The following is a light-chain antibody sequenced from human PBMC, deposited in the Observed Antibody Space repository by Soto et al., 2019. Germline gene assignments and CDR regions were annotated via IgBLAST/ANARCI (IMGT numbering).Light chain of an antibody. CDR3: QQYNNWPPWK. V-gene: IGKV3-15*01. CDR2: GAS. J-gene: IGKJ1*01. CDR1: QNIRNN. Sequence: EVVITQSPASLSVSPGERANISCRPSQNIRNNLAWYQQKPGQSPRLLISGASTREAGIPGRFCGSGSGTEFTLIISSLXSEDFAIYYCQQYNNWPPWKFGQGTKVDTK.